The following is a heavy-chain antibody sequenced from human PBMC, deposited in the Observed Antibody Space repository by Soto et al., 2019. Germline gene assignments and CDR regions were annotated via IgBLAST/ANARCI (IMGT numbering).Heavy chain of an antibody. CDR3: AKDSEFGDYGGMKY. V-gene: IGHV3-30*18. J-gene: IGHJ4*02. D-gene: IGHD4-17*01. CDR2: ISNDGSNK. Sequence: GGSLRLSCAASGFTFSSYGMHWVRQAPGKGLEWVAVISNDGSNKYYADSVKGRFTISRDNSKNTLYLQMNSLRAEDTAVYYCAKDSEFGDYGGMKYWGQGTLVTVSS. CDR1: GFTFSSYG.